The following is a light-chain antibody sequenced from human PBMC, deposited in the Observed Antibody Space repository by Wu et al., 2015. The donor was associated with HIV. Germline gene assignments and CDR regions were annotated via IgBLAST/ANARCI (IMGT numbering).Light chain of an antibody. CDR1: QSVSNY. Sequence: EIVLTQSPAILSLSLGERATLSCRASQSVSNYLAWYQQKPGQPPRLLIYSASSRATHIPDRFSGSGSGTEFTLTISSLQSEDFAVYYCQQYNDWLPITFGQGTRVEIK. J-gene: IGKJ5*01. CDR3: QQYNDWLPIT. V-gene: IGKV3-15*01. CDR2: SAS.